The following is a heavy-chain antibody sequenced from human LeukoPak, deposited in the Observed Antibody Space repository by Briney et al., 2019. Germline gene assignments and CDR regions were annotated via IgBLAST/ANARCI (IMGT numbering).Heavy chain of an antibody. Sequence: GGSLRLPCAASGFTFSSYAVSWVRQAPGKGLEWVSAISGSGGSTYYADSVKGRFTISRDNSKNTLYLQMNSLRAEDTAVYYCAKVPMYYFDYWGQGTLVTVSS. CDR3: AKVPMYYFDY. D-gene: IGHD2-2*01. CDR2: ISGSGGST. V-gene: IGHV3-23*01. CDR1: GFTFSSYA. J-gene: IGHJ4*02.